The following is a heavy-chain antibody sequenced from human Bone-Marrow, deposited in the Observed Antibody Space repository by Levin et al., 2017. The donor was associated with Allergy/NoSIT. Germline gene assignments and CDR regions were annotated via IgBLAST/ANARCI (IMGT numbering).Heavy chain of an antibody. CDR3: ARLPPSFSGWYRGRGYFDL. CDR1: GGSISSSNW. CDR2: IYHSGST. J-gene: IGHJ2*01. D-gene: IGHD6-19*01. Sequence: PGGSLRLSCAVSGGSISSSNWWSWVRQPPGKGLEWIGEIYHSGSTNYNPSLKSRVTISVDKSKNQFSLKLSSVTAADTAVYYCARLPPSFSGWYRGRGYFDLWGRGTLVTVSS. V-gene: IGHV4-4*02.